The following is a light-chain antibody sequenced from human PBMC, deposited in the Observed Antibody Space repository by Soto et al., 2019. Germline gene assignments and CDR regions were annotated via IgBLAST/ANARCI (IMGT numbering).Light chain of an antibody. CDR3: QNRNNWPPDAT. CDR1: QSVGSY. V-gene: IGKV3-11*01. Sequence: EIVLTQSPATLSLSPGDRVTLSCRASQSVGSYLAWYQQKPGQAPRLLIYGASKRATGIPARFSGSGSGTHFTLTIRSLEPEDFAVYFCQNRNNWPPDATFGQGTRLEIK. J-gene: IGKJ2*01. CDR2: GAS.